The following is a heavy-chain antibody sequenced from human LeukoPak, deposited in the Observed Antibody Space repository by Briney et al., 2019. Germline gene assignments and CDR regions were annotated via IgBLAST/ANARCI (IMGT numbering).Heavy chain of an antibody. Sequence: PGGSLRLSCAASGFTFSTYAMSWVRQAPGEGLEWVSTISGSGANTYYAAPVRGRFTISRDNSKNTVYLHMNSRRAEDTPVYYCAKERAGYPNPYYSYYRGQGTLGTVSS. V-gene: IGHV3-23*01. CDR2: ISGSGANT. J-gene: IGHJ4*02. CDR1: GFTFSTYA. CDR3: AKERAGYPNPYYSYY. D-gene: IGHD3-9*01.